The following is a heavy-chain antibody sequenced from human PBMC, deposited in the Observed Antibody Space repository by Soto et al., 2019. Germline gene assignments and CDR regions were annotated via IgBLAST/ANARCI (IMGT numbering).Heavy chain of an antibody. D-gene: IGHD4-17*01. CDR2: ISGSGGST. CDR1: GFTFSSYA. CDR3: AKKSSTTFHPLDY. J-gene: IGHJ4*02. V-gene: IGHV3-23*01. Sequence: EVQLLESGGGLVQPGGSLRLSCAASGFTFSSYAMSWVRQAPGKGLEWVSAISGSGGSTYYADSVQGRFTISRDNSKNPLYLQMNSLRAEDTAVYYCAKKSSTTFHPLDYWGQGTMVTVSS.